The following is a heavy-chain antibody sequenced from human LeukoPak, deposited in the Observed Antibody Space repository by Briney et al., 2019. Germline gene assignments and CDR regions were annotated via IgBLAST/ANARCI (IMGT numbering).Heavy chain of an antibody. CDR2: IRSDGSNK. CDR3: ARDSSGWYQLPPDY. Sequence: PGGSLRLSCAASEFTFSGYGMHWVRQAPGKGLEWVAFIRSDGSNKYYADSVKGRFTISRDNAKNSLYLQMNSLKAEDTAVYYCARDSSGWYQLPPDYWGQGTLVTVSS. CDR1: EFTFSGYG. D-gene: IGHD6-19*01. V-gene: IGHV3-30*02. J-gene: IGHJ4*02.